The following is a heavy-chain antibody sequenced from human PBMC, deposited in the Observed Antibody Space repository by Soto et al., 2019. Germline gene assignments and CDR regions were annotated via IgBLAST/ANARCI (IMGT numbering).Heavy chain of an antibody. V-gene: IGHV3-30*04. CDR1: GFIFKNYA. CDR3: TKSSGGSSSVGMDY. CDR2: ITRDGYNK. D-gene: IGHD6-6*01. Sequence: PRLSCAVSGFIFKNYALNWVRQAPGKGLEWVASITRDGYNKYYADSVKGRFTISRDNSKNTLSLQMTALRVEDSSVYYCTKSSGGSSSVGMDYWGPGTLVTVSS. J-gene: IGHJ4*02.